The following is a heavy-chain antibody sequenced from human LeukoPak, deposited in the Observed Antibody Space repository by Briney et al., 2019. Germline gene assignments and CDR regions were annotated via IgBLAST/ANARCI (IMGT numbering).Heavy chain of an antibody. D-gene: IGHD5-18*01. V-gene: IGHV3-23*01. Sequence: GGSLRLSCAASGLTFSSYGMSWVRQAPGKGLEWVSAISGSGGSTYYADSVKGRFTISRDNSKNTLYLQMNSLRAEDTAVYYCARERTPLPGYSYGTKLDYWGQGTLVTVSS. CDR2: ISGSGGST. CDR3: ARERTPLPGYSYGTKLDY. J-gene: IGHJ4*02. CDR1: GLTFSSYG.